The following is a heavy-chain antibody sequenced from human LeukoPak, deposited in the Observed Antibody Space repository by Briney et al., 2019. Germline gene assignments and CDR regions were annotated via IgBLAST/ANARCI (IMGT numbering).Heavy chain of an antibody. Sequence: PSETLSLTCTVSGGSISSYYWSWIRQPPGKGLEWIGYIYYSGSTNYNPSLKSRVTISVDTSKNQFSLKLSSVTAADTAVYYCARVGSSGWYRLSMFDYWGQGTLVTVSS. J-gene: IGHJ4*02. CDR1: GGSISSYY. V-gene: IGHV4-59*01. CDR2: IYYSGST. D-gene: IGHD6-19*01. CDR3: ARVGSSGWYRLSMFDY.